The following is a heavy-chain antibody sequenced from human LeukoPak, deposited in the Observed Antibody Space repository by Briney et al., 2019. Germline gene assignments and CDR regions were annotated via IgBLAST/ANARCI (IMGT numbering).Heavy chain of an antibody. D-gene: IGHD6-19*01. J-gene: IGHJ4*02. CDR2: IGGSGDKT. CDR3: VRRGDASSGWGDHDY. CDR1: GFTFNRNA. Sequence: GALRLSCAASGFTFNRNAISWVRPAPGKELEWVSTIGGSGDKTFYADSVKGRFTISRDNSKNMLHLQMSSLTGEDTALYYCVRRGDASSGWGDHDYWGQGALVTVSS. V-gene: IGHV3-23*01.